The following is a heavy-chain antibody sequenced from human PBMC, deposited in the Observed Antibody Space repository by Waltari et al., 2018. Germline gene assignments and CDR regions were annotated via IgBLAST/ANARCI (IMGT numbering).Heavy chain of an antibody. CDR3: ARGSTWGSRQPFDY. CDR1: GGTFSSYA. D-gene: IGHD3-16*01. V-gene: IGHV1-69*12. CDR2: IIPIVGTA. Sequence: QVQLVQSGAEVKKPGSSVKVSCKASGGTFSSYAISWVRQAPGQGLEWMGGIIPIVGTANYAQEVQGRGRITADESTSTAYMEVSRLGSEDTAGYYCARGSTWGSRQPFDYWGQGTLVTVSS. J-gene: IGHJ4*02.